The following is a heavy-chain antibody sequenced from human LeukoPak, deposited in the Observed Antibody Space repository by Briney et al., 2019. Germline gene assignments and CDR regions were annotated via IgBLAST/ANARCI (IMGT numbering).Heavy chain of an antibody. J-gene: IGHJ3*02. D-gene: IGHD2-8*01. Sequence: GGSLRLSCTASGFTFGDYAMSWVRQAPGKGLEWVGFIRSKAYGGTTEYAASVKGRLTISRDDSKSIAYLQMNSLRAEDTAVYYCARDKSDCTNGVCYTDDAFDIWGQGTMVTVSS. V-gene: IGHV3-49*04. CDR2: IRSKAYGGTT. CDR3: ARDKSDCTNGVCYTDDAFDI. CDR1: GFTFGDYA.